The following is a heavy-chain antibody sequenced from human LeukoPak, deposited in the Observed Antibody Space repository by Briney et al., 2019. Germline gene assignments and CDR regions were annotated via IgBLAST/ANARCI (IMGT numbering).Heavy chain of an antibody. J-gene: IGHJ5*02. Sequence: PSETLSLTCTVSGGSISSYYWSWIRQPPGKGLEWIGYIYYSGSTNYNPSLKSRVTISVDTSKNQFCLKLSSVTAADTAVYYCAREVWFGEDPSNWFDPWGQGTLVTVSS. D-gene: IGHD3-10*01. V-gene: IGHV4-59*01. CDR3: AREVWFGEDPSNWFDP. CDR1: GGSISSYY. CDR2: IYYSGST.